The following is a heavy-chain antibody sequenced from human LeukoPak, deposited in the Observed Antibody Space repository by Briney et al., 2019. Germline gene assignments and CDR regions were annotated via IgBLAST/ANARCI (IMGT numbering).Heavy chain of an antibody. CDR1: GFTFSSYS. CDR2: ISSSSSYI. Sequence: PGGSLTLSCAASGFTFSSYSMNWVRQAPGQGLEWVSSISSSSSYIYYAGSVKGRFTISRDNAKNSLYLQMNSLRAEDTAVYYCARARYGSGSSSFDYWGQGTLVTVSS. V-gene: IGHV3-21*01. D-gene: IGHD3-10*01. J-gene: IGHJ4*02. CDR3: ARARYGSGSSSFDY.